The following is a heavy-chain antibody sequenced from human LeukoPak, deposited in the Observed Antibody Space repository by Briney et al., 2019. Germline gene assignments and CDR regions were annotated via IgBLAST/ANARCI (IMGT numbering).Heavy chain of an antibody. CDR3: TSGWPYYFDY. CDR1: GFTFSGSV. Sequence: GGSLKLSCAPSGFTFSGSVIHWVRQASGKGPEWVGRIRSKADSYATAYAASVKGRFTISRDDSKNTAYLQMNSLTTEDTAVYYCTSGWPYYFDYWGQGTLVTVSS. J-gene: IGHJ4*02. V-gene: IGHV3-73*01. CDR2: IRSKADSYAT. D-gene: IGHD2-15*01.